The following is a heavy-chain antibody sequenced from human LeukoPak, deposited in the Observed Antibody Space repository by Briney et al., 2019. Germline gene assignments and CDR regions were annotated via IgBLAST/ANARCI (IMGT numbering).Heavy chain of an antibody. CDR3: ARRSTKENGFDF. CDR1: GGSISSSSYY. J-gene: IGHJ4*02. Sequence: SETLSLTCTVSGGSISSSSYYWGWIRQPPGEGLEWIGTIYYSGTTYYNPSLGSRVTISLDTSKNQFSLKLTSGTAADTAVYYCARRSTKENGFDFWGQGTLVTVSS. D-gene: IGHD1-1*01. CDR2: IYYSGTT. V-gene: IGHV4-39*01.